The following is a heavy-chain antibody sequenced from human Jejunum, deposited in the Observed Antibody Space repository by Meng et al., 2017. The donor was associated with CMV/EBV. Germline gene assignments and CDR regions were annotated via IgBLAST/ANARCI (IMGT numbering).Heavy chain of an antibody. V-gene: IGHV3-30-3*01. CDR1: FTTRA. CDR2: ISYDGSET. D-gene: IGHD5-24*01. Sequence: FTTRAMHWIRQAPVKGLEWVSMISYDGSETFYADFVKGRFTISRDNFKSTVYLQMNSLRSEDTSMFYCARGADDHNNYYYGVDVWGPGTTGTVSS. J-gene: IGHJ6*02. CDR3: ARGADDHNNYYYGVDV.